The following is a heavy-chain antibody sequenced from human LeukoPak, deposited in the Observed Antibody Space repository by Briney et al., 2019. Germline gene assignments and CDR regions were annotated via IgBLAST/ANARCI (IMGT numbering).Heavy chain of an antibody. CDR2: ISGSGGST. Sequence: PGGSLRLSCAASGFTFSSYAMSWVRQAPGEGLDWDSTISGSGGSTDYADSVKGRFTISRDNSKNTLYLQMDSPGAEDTAEYYCATMGYDFWSGYWPDYWGQGTLVTVSS. J-gene: IGHJ4*02. CDR3: ATMGYDFWSGYWPDY. D-gene: IGHD3-3*01. V-gene: IGHV3-23*01. CDR1: GFTFSSYA.